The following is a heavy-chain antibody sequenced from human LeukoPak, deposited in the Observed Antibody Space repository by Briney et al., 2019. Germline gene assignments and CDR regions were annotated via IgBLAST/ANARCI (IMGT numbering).Heavy chain of an antibody. Sequence: GGSLRLSCAASGFTFSSYSMHWVRQAPGKGLVWVSRINSDGSSTSYADSVKGRFTISRDNAKNTLYLQMNSLRAEDTAVYYCASDNYYDSSGYYFWGQGTLVTVSS. CDR2: INSDGSST. CDR1: GFTFSSYS. CDR3: ASDNYYDSSGYYF. J-gene: IGHJ4*02. V-gene: IGHV3-74*01. D-gene: IGHD3-22*01.